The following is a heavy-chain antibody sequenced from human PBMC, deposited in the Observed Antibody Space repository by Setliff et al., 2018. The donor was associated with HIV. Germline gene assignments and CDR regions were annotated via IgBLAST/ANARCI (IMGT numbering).Heavy chain of an antibody. CDR3: ANYNWNYLPGEYFQH. Sequence: PGESLRISCAASGFTFSSYAMSWVRQAPGKGLEWVSAISGSGGSTYYADSVKGRFTISRDNSKNTLYLQMNSLRAEDTAVYYCANYNWNYLPGEYFQHWGQGTLVTVSS. J-gene: IGHJ1*01. V-gene: IGHV3-23*01. D-gene: IGHD1-7*01. CDR2: ISGSGGST. CDR1: GFTFSSYA.